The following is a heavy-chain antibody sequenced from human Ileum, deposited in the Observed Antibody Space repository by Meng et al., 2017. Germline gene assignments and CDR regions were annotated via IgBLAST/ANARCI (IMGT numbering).Heavy chain of an antibody. D-gene: IGHD2-2*02. CDR3: ARGYCDSTICYNVGWFDP. V-gene: IGHV4-30-4*01. CDR1: GGSITSGDYY. Sequence: QVQLQESGPGLVKPSQTLSLNCTVSGGSITSGDYYWSWIRQPPGKGLEWIGYIFYTGATYSNPSLKSRVTVSLDTSKSQFSLKLTSVTAADTAVYYCARGYCDSTICYNVGWFDPWGQGTLVTVSS. CDR2: IFYTGAT. J-gene: IGHJ5*02.